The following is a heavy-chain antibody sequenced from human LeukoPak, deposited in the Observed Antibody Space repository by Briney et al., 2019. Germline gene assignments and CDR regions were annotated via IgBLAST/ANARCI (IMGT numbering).Heavy chain of an antibody. D-gene: IGHD3-16*01. CDR3: VRARAGGLDY. CDR2: LSFDGAHK. J-gene: IGHJ4*02. V-gene: IGHV3-30*04. CDR1: GFTFRHYA. Sequence: GRSLRLSCAASGFTFRHYAVHWVRQAPGRGLEWVAVLSFDGAHKYYAESVKGRFTISRDDSNNTLFLQMDSLRIEDTALYYCVRARAGGLDYWGQGTLVTVSS.